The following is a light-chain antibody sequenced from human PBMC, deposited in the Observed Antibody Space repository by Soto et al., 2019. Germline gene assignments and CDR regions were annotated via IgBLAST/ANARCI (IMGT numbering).Light chain of an antibody. CDR3: QQYGSTPLT. Sequence: EIVLTQSLGTLSLSPGERATLSCRASQSVGNNNLAWYQQKPGQAPRFLIYDASSRATGIPDRFSGSGSGTDFTLTISRLEPEDFAVYYCQQYGSTPLTFGGGTKVEIK. CDR1: QSVGNNN. CDR2: DAS. J-gene: IGKJ4*01. V-gene: IGKV3-20*01.